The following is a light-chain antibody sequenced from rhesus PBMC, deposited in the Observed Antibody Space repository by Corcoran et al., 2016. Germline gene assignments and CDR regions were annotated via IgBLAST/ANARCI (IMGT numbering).Light chain of an antibody. CDR3: QHGYGTPYS. V-gene: IGKV1S15*01. CDR2: YAY. J-gene: IGKJ2*01. CDR1: QGISNN. Sequence: DIQMTQSPSSLSASVGDTVTITCRASQGISNNLAWYQQKPGKVPKLLIYYAYTLKSGVPSRFSGSGAGTDFTLTISSLQPEDFATYYGQHGYGTPYSFGQGTKVEIK.